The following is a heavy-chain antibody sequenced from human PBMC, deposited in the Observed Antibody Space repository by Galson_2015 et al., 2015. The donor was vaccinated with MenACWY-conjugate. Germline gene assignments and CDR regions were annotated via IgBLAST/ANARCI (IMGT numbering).Heavy chain of an antibody. CDR3: AREDSGYDLLDY. V-gene: IGHV3-30*04. CDR2: ISYDGSNK. D-gene: IGHD5-12*01. Sequence: SLRLSCAASGFTFSSYAMHWVRQAPGKGLEWVAVISYDGSNKYYADSVKGRFTISRDNSKNTLYLQMNSLRAEDTAVYYCAREDSGYDLLDYWGQGTLVTVSS. CDR1: GFTFSSYA. J-gene: IGHJ4*02.